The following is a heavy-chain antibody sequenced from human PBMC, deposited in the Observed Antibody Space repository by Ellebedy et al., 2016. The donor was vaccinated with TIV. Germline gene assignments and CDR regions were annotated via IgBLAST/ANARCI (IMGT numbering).Heavy chain of an antibody. CDR2: INAGNGNR. CDR1: GYTFTSYA. J-gene: IGHJ4*02. Sequence: AASVKVSCKASGYTFTSYAMHWVRQAPGQRLEWMGWINAGNGNRMYSQNFQGRVSISSDTSANTAYMELSSLRSEDTANYCSRDLFDWGPGTVVTVSS. CDR3: SRDLFD. V-gene: IGHV1-3*01.